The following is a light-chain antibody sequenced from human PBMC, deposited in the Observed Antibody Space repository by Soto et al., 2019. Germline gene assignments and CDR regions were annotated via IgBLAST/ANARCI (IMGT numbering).Light chain of an antibody. J-gene: IGKJ5*01. CDR2: ETS. CDR1: QSVNSNY. Sequence: EIVLTQSPVTLSFSPVGRATLSCRAIQSVNSNYLAWYQQKPGQAPRLLMYETSTRATGIPDRFSGSGSGTDFTLTIISLQSEDVAVYFCHQYKNCFPITSGQGTRLEIK. CDR3: HQYKNCFPIT. V-gene: IGKV3D-20*02.